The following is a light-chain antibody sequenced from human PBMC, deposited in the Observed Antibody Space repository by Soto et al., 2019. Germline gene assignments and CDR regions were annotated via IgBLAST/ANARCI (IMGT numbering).Light chain of an antibody. Sequence: EIVLTQSPGTLSLSPGEGATLSCRASQSVTSNYLAWYQHKPGQAPRLLIYSASSRAAGIPDRFSDSGTGTDFTLTISRLEPEDFAVYYCHQYGYGRDSFGQGTKLEIK. V-gene: IGKV3-20*01. J-gene: IGKJ2*03. CDR3: HQYGYGRDS. CDR1: QSVTSNY. CDR2: SAS.